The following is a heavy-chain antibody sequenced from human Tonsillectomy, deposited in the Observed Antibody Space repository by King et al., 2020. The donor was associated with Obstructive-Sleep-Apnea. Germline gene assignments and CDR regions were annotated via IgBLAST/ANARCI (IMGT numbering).Heavy chain of an antibody. CDR1: GGSISSSSYY. CDR2: IYYSGST. J-gene: IGHJ2*01. V-gene: IGHV4-39*01. D-gene: IGHD2-2*01. CDR3: AIVVVPAAMLVGGYWYFDL. Sequence: PLQESGPGLVKPSETLSLTCTVSGGSISSSSYYWGWVRQPPGKGLEWIGSIYYSGSTYYNPSLKSRVTISVDTSKNQFSLKLSSVTAADTAVYYCAIVVVPAAMLVGGYWYFDLWGRGTLVTVSS.